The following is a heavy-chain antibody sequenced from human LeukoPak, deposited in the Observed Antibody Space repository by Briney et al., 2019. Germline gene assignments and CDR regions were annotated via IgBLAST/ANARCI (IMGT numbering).Heavy chain of an antibody. J-gene: IGHJ5*02. CDR3: ARIRYCSSTSCYAGVHWFDP. Sequence: SETLSLTCTVCGGSISSYYWSWIRQPSGKGLEWIGRIYTSGSTNYNPSLKSRVTMSVDTSKNQFSLKLSSVTAADTAVYYCARIRYCSSTSCYAGVHWFDPWGQGTLVTVSS. CDR2: IYTSGST. CDR1: GGSISSYY. D-gene: IGHD2-2*01. V-gene: IGHV4-4*07.